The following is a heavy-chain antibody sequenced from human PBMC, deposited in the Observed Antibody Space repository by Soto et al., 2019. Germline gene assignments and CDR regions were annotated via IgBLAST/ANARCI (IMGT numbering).Heavy chain of an antibody. CDR1: GFTFSSYA. V-gene: IGHV3-30-3*01. CDR2: ISYDGSNK. J-gene: IGHJ4*02. Sequence: QVQLVESGGGVVQPGRSLRLSCAASGFTFSSYAMHWVRQAPRKGLEWVAVISYDGSNKYYADSVKGRFPISRDNSKNTRYLQMNSLRAEDTAVYYCARARLDTPALDYWGQGTLVTVSS. CDR3: ARARLDTPALDY. D-gene: IGHD2-2*01.